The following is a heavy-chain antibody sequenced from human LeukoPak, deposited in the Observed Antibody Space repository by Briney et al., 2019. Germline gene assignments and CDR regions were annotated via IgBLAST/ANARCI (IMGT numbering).Heavy chain of an antibody. D-gene: IGHD3-3*01. V-gene: IGHV3-23*01. CDR2: ITDSGGGT. CDR1: GFTFSSYA. CDR3: AKDPGADFWSGYYDY. J-gene: IGHJ4*02. Sequence: GGSLRLSCAASGFTFSSYAMSWVRQAPGKGLEWVSVITDSGGGTHYADSVKGRFTISRDNSKNTLYLQMNSLRAEDTAVYYCAKDPGADFWSGYYDYWGQGTLVTVSS.